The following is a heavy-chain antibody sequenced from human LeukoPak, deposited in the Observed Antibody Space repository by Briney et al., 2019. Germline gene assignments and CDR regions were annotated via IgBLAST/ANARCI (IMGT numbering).Heavy chain of an antibody. V-gene: IGHV4-34*01. CDR1: GGSFSGYY. CDR3: ARHLPYYYDSSGYPNWFDP. D-gene: IGHD3-22*01. CDR2: INHSGST. J-gene: IGHJ5*02. Sequence: PSETLSLTCAVYGGSFSGYYWSWIRQPPGKGLEWIGEINHSGSTNYNPSLKSRVTISVDTSKNQFSLKLSSVTAADTAVYYCARHLPYYYDSSGYPNWFDPWGQGTLVTVSS.